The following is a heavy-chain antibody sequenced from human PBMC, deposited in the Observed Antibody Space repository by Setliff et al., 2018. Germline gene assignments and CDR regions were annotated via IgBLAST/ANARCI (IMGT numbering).Heavy chain of an antibody. J-gene: IGHJ4*02. V-gene: IGHV1-3*01. CDR1: GYTFTSYT. CDR2: INAGNGNT. CDR3: ARAPEATSTSYYNPFDS. Sequence: GASVKVSCKASGYTFTSYTLHWVRQAPGQRLEWMGWINAGNGNTKYSQKFQGRVTLTRDTSASIAFLQWSSLKASDTAMYYCARAPEATSTSYYNPFDSWGQGTLVTVSS. D-gene: IGHD3-10*01.